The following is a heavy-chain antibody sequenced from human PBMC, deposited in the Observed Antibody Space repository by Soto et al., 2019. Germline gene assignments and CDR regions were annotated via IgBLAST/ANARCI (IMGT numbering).Heavy chain of an antibody. CDR3: ARLIYYDFWSGPRGDYYYYMDV. Sequence: SVKVSCKASGGTFSSYAISWVRQAPGQGLEWMGGIIPIFGTANYAQKFQGRVTITADESTSTAYMELSSLRSEDTAVYYCARLIYYDFWSGPRGDYYYYMDVWGKGTTVTVSS. V-gene: IGHV1-69*13. CDR2: IIPIFGTA. D-gene: IGHD3-3*01. CDR1: GGTFSSYA. J-gene: IGHJ6*03.